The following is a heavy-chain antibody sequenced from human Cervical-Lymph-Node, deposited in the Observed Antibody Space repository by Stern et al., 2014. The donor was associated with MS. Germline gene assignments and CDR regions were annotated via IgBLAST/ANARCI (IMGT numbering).Heavy chain of an antibody. CDR2: IYYSGST. J-gene: IGHJ4*02. CDR3: ASPRRGSGSFNFDY. CDR1: GGSISSSSYY. Sequence: VQLVESGPGLVKPSETLSLTCTVSGGSISSSSYYWGWIRQPPGKGLEWIGRIYYSGSTYYNPSLKSRVTISVDTSKNQVSLKLSSVPAADTAVYYCASPRRGSGSFNFDYWGQGTLVTVSS. V-gene: IGHV4-39*01. D-gene: IGHD1-26*01.